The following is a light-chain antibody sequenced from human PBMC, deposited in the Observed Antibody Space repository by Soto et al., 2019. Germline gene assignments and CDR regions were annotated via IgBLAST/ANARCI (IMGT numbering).Light chain of an antibody. J-gene: IGLJ1*01. Sequence: QSLLTQPRSVSGSPGQSVTISCTGTSSDVGGYNYVSWYQQHPGKAPKLMIYDVTTRPSGVPDRFSGSKSGNTASLTISGLQAEDEADYYCCSYAGSYTFYYVVGNGTKVTV. V-gene: IGLV2-11*01. CDR2: DVT. CDR1: SSDVGGYNY. CDR3: CSYAGSYTFYYV.